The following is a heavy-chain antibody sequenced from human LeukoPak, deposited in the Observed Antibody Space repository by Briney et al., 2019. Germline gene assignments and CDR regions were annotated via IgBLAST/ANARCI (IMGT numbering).Heavy chain of an antibody. Sequence: GGTLRLSCAASGFIFSYYSMNWVRQAPGKGLEWLSSINSNSTYMPYAYSLKGRFTISTDNAMTSLYLQMTSLRAEDTAAYYCARSEFQAFDMWGQGTMDTLSS. D-gene: IGHD3-10*01. CDR3: ARSEFQAFDM. CDR2: INSNSTYM. V-gene: IGHV3-21*01. J-gene: IGHJ3*02. CDR1: GFIFSYYS.